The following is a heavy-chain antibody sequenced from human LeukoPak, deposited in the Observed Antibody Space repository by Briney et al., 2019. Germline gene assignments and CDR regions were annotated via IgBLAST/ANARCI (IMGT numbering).Heavy chain of an antibody. CDR1: GYTFTSYG. Sequence: GASVKVSCKASGYTFTSYGISWVRQAPGQGLEWMGWISAYNGNTNYAQKLQGRVTMTTDTSTSTAYMELRSLRSDDTAVYYCARALVTAAAANWFDPWGQGTLVTVSS. CDR3: ARALVTAAAANWFDP. D-gene: IGHD6-13*01. J-gene: IGHJ5*02. V-gene: IGHV1-18*01. CDR2: ISAYNGNT.